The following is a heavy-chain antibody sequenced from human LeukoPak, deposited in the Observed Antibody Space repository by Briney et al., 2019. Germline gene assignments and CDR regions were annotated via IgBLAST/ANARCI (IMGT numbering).Heavy chain of an antibody. J-gene: IGHJ4*02. V-gene: IGHV3-23*01. CDR3: AKGCGDFLYHFDF. CDR2: ISGSGGGT. Sequence: GGSLRLSCAASGLTFSNAWMSWVRQAPGKGLEWVSTISGSGGGTYYADSVKGRFTISRDNSKNTLYLEMNSLRAEDTAIYYCAKGCGDFLYHFDFWGQGTLVTVSS. D-gene: IGHD2-21*02. CDR1: GLTFSNAW.